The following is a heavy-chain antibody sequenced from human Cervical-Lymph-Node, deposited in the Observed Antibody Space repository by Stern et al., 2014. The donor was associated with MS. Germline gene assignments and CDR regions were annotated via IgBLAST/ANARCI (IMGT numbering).Heavy chain of an antibody. V-gene: IGHV3-74*02. CDR3: ARGVMVAATYAYDI. Sequence: EVQLVESGGGLVQPGGSLRLSCEASGFTFSPYWMHWVRQAPGKGLVWVSRINSDDSSTTYADSVKGRFSISRDNDKNTLYLQMNSLRAEDTAVYYCARGVMVAATYAYDIWGQGTMVTISS. J-gene: IGHJ3*02. CDR2: INSDDSST. D-gene: IGHD2-15*01. CDR1: GFTFSPYW.